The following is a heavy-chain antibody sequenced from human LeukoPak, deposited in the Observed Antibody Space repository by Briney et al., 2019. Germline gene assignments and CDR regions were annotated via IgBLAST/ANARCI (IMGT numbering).Heavy chain of an antibody. Sequence: GGSLRLSCAASGFTFSNYAMGWVRQAPGKGLEWVSGISGSGSSTYYADSVKGRFTISRDNSKNTLYLQMNSLRAEDTAVYYCAISGFGPIDYWGQGDLVTVSS. CDR1: GFTFSNYA. CDR3: AISGFGPIDY. D-gene: IGHD3-22*01. CDR2: ISGSGSST. V-gene: IGHV3-23*01. J-gene: IGHJ4*02.